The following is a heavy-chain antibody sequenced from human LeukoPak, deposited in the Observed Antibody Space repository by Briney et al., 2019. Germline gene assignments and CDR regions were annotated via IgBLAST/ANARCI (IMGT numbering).Heavy chain of an antibody. J-gene: IGHJ4*02. CDR3: ARGLPGARIPYHFDS. CDR2: IYYTGST. D-gene: IGHD1-1*01. Sequence: SETLSLTCTVSGDSMSNGGYFWSWIRQHPGKGLKWIGYIYYTGSTTYNPSLQSRVTMSVDTSKNNFSLRLNPVTAADTAVYFCARGLPGARIPYHFDSWGQGTLVAVSS. V-gene: IGHV4-31*03. CDR1: GDSMSNGGYF.